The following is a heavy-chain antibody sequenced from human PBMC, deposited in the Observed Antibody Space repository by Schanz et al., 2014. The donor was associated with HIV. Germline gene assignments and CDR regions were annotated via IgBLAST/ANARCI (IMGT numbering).Heavy chain of an antibody. CDR1: GFIFNGYY. V-gene: IGHV3-11*01. D-gene: IGHD4-17*01. J-gene: IGHJ4*02. Sequence: QVQLVESGGGLVEPGGSLRLSCEASGFIFNGYYLTWIRQAPGKGLEWVSSIDSDGESKFYTDSVEGRFTISRDNSKNTLYLQMNSLRAEDTAVYYCARGGLRWHPEWLDYWGQGTLVTVSS. CDR2: IDSDGESK. CDR3: ARGGLRWHPEWLDY.